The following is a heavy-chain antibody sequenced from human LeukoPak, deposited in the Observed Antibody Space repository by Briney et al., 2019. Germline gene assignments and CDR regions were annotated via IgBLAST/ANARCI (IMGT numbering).Heavy chain of an antibody. Sequence: GGSLRLSCAASGFTFSTYAVNWVRQAPGKGLEWVSTISGSGDSTYYADSVKGRFTISRDNSKDTLYLQMSSVRVDDTAVYYCARDRGRXYXXXXXXXXYYFXSWGQG. CDR1: GFTFSTYA. V-gene: IGHV3-23*01. CDR2: ISGSGDST. J-gene: IGHJ4*02. D-gene: IGHD1-26*01. CDR3: ARDRGRXYXXXXXXXXYYFXS.